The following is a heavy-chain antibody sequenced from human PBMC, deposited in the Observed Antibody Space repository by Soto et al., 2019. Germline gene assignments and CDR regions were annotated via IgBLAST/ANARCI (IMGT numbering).Heavy chain of an antibody. Sequence: QITLKESGPTLVKPTQTLTLTCTFSGFSLSTTEEGVGWIRQPPGKAPEWVALIYWDGAKRYSPSLKTRLTITKDTSKIQVVLTVTNVDPVDTATYYCAHGSCFGADCYPNPYFDFWGQGILVTVSS. CDR2: IYWDGAK. V-gene: IGHV2-5*02. D-gene: IGHD2-21*02. CDR1: GFSLSTTEEG. CDR3: AHGSCFGADCYPNPYFDF. J-gene: IGHJ4*02.